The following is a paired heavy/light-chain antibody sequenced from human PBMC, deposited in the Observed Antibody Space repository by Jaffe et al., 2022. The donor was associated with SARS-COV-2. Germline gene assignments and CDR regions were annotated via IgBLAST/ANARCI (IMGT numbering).Heavy chain of an antibody. J-gene: IGHJ4*02. Sequence: EVELVESGGGLVQPGGSLRLSCAASGFSLGSHWMTWVRQAPGKGLEWVANIKQDGSAKYYVDAVKGRFTISRDNAKDSLYLQMSSLRAEDTAMYYCARWGLITGTTYWIDYWGQGTLVTVSS. V-gene: IGHV3-7*01. CDR2: IKQDGSAK. CDR3: ARWGLITGTTYWIDY. D-gene: IGHD1-20*01. CDR1: GFSLGSHW.
Light chain of an antibody. J-gene: IGLJ3*02. CDR3: VVYLGSGIWM. CDR1: SGSLSTDHP. CDR2: TAN. Sequence: QTVVTQEPPFSVSPGGTVTLTCGLSSGSLSTDHPPSWYRQTPGQVPRALVSTANFRFSGVPDRFSGSILGNKAALTITGAQADDEADYYCVVYLGSGIWMFGGGTKLTVL. V-gene: IGLV8-61*01.